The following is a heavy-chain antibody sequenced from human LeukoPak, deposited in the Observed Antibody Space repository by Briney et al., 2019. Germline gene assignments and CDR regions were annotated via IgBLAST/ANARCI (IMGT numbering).Heavy chain of an antibody. V-gene: IGHV3-23*01. D-gene: IGHD5-18*01. CDR1: GFTFSSYA. CDR2: ISGSGGST. J-gene: IGHJ4*02. Sequence: GGSLRLSCAASGFTFSSYAMSWVRQAPGKGLERVSAISGSGGSTYYADSVKGRFTISRDNSKNTLYLQMNSLRAEDTAVYYCAKALPVDTAMVTGYFDYWGQGTLVTVSS. CDR3: AKALPVDTAMVTGYFDY.